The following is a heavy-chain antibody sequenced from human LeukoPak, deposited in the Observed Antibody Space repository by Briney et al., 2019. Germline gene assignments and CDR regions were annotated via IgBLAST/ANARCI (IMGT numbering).Heavy chain of an antibody. CDR2: IYTSGST. Sequence: SEPLSLTCTVSGGSISRYYWCLLRPPARKGLALIGRIYTSGSTNYNPPLKSRVTMSVDTSKNQFSLKLSSVTAADTAVYYCARPGIKTDAFDIWGQGTMVTVSS. V-gene: IGHV4-4*07. J-gene: IGHJ3*02. CDR3: ARPGIKTDAFDI. CDR1: GGSISRYY. D-gene: IGHD2-21*01.